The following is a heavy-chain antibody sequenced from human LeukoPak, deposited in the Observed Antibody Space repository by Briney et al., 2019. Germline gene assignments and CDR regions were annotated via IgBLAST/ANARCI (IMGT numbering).Heavy chain of an antibody. J-gene: IGHJ4*02. CDR2: IRYDGSNK. V-gene: IGHV3-30*02. CDR1: GFTFSSYG. CDR3: AGYETILGYFDY. Sequence: PGGSLRLSCAASGFTFSSYGMHWVRQAPGKGLEWVAFIRYDGSNKYYADSVKGRFTISRDNSKKTLYLQMNSLRAEDTAVYYCAGYETILGYFDYWGQGTLVTVSS. D-gene: IGHD5-12*01.